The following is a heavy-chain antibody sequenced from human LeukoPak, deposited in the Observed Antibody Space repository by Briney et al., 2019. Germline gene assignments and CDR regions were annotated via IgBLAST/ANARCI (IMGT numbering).Heavy chain of an antibody. J-gene: IGHJ5*02. Sequence: SGPALVKPTPTLTLTCTFSGFSLSTSGMCVSWIRQPPGKALEWLARIDWDDDKYYSTSLKTRLTISKDTSKNQVVLTMTNMDPVDTATYYCARHSTTVVTQGLGFDRWGQGTLVTVSS. D-gene: IGHD4-23*01. CDR3: ARHSTTVVTQGLGFDR. CDR1: GFSLSTSGMC. CDR2: IDWDDDK. V-gene: IGHV2-70*11.